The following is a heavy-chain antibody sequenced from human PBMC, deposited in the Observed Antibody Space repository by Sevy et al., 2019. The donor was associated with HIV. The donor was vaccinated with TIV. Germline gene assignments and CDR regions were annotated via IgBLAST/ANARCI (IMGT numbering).Heavy chain of an antibody. Sequence: SETLSLTCTVSGGSISSSSYYWGWIRQPPGKGLEWIGSIYYSGSTYYIPSLKSRVTISVDTSKNQFSLKLSSVTAADTAVYYCARHIRGWYFGNWFDPWGQGTLVTVSS. CDR1: GGSISSSSYY. CDR3: ARHIRGWYFGNWFDP. V-gene: IGHV4-39*01. J-gene: IGHJ5*02. CDR2: IYYSGST. D-gene: IGHD6-19*01.